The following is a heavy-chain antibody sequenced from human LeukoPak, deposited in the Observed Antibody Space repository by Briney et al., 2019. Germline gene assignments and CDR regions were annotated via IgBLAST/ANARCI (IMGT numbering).Heavy chain of an antibody. CDR1: GYTFTCYY. J-gene: IGHJ4*02. CDR2: INPNSGGR. CDR3: ARERLAYAYGGFEY. V-gene: IGHV1-2*02. D-gene: IGHD3-16*01. Sequence: AAVKVSFKSSGYTFTCYYMHLGRQAPGQGLEWMGWINPNSGGRNYAQKFQGRVTMTRDTSISTAYMELSRMRSDDTAVYYCARERLAYAYGGFEYWGQGTLVTVPS.